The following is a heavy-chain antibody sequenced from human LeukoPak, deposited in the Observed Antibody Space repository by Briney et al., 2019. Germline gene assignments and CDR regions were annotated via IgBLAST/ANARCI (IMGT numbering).Heavy chain of an antibody. CDR1: GFTFSRYG. CDR3: AKDRKVVRPGGRYYYDSSGYFDY. J-gene: IGHJ4*02. V-gene: IGHV3-23*01. D-gene: IGHD3-22*01. CDR2: ISGSGGST. Sequence: GGSLRLSCVGSGFTFSRYGMTWVRQAPGKGLEWVSGISGSGGSTHYADSVKGRFTISRDNSKNTLYLQMNSLRAEDTAVYYCAKDRKVVRPGGRYYYDSSGYFDYWGQGTLVTVSS.